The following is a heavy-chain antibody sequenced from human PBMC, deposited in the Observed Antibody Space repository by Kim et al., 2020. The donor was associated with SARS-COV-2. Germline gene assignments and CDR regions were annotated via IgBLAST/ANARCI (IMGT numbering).Heavy chain of an antibody. CDR2: IIPIFGTA. CDR3: ARHHSGPRGLDY. Sequence: SVKVFCKASGGTFSSYAISWVRQAPGQGLEWMGGIIPIFGTANYAQKFQGIVTITADKSTSTAYMELSSLRSEDTAVYYCARHHSGPRGLDYWGQGTLVTVSS. CDR1: GGTFSSYA. D-gene: IGHD2-21*01. J-gene: IGHJ4*02. V-gene: IGHV1-69*06.